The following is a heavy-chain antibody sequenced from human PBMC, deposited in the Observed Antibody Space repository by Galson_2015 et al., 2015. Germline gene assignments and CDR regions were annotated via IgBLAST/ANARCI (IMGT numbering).Heavy chain of an antibody. CDR3: ARGLAITMIVVDHPC. J-gene: IGHJ4*02. V-gene: IGHV1-2*06. D-gene: IGHD3-22*01. Sequence: SVKVSCKASGYTFTGYYMHWVRQAPGQGLEWMGRINPNSGGTNYAQKFQGRVTMTRDTSISTAYMELSRLRSDDTAVYYCARGLAITMIVVDHPCWGQGTLVTVSS. CDR2: INPNSGGT. CDR1: GYTFTGYY.